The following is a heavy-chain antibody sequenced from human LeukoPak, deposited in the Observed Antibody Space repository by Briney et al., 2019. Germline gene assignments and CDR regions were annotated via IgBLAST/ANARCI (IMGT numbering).Heavy chain of an antibody. CDR2: INPNIGDA. V-gene: IGHV1-2*02. J-gene: IGHJ5*01. CDR3: ARMDLDGGDSIGFDS. Sequence: ASVKVSCKASGYTFTGYFMHWVRQAPGQGLEWMGWINPNIGDASYAQKFQGRVTMTRDRSLNTAYMELSRLTSDDTAVYYCARMDLDGGDSIGFDSWGQGTLVTVSS. D-gene: IGHD2-21*02. CDR1: GYTFTGYF.